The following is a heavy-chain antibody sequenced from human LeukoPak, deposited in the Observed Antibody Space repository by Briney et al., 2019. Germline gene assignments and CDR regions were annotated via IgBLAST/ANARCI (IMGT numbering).Heavy chain of an antibody. D-gene: IGHD3-22*01. J-gene: IGHJ4*02. CDR3: ASAPLDYYDSSGYLAEY. CDR2: INTNTGNP. V-gene: IGHV7-4-1*02. Sequence: ASVKVSCKASGYTFTSYAMNWVRQAPGQGLEWMGWINTNTGNPAYAQGFTGRFVFSLDTSVSTAYLQISSLKAEDTAVYYCASAPLDYYDSSGYLAEYWGQGTLVTVSS. CDR1: GYTFTSYA.